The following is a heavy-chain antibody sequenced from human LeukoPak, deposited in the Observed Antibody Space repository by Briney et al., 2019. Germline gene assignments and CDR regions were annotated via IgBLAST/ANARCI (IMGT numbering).Heavy chain of an antibody. Sequence: PSETLSLTCTVSGGSVSSGSYYWSWIRQPPGKGLEWIGYIYYSGSTNYNPSLKSRVTISVDTSKNQFSLKLSSVTAADTAVYYCASFLVSGAPRVGAFDIWGQGTMVTVSS. V-gene: IGHV4-61*01. CDR1: GGSVSSGSYY. CDR2: IYYSGST. D-gene: IGHD2-15*01. CDR3: ASFLVSGAPRVGAFDI. J-gene: IGHJ3*02.